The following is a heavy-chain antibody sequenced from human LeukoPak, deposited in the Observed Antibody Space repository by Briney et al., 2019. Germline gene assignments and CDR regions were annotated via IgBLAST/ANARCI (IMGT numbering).Heavy chain of an antibody. CDR3: AREETDAYTLSFDY. V-gene: IGHV1-69*13. D-gene: IGHD5-24*01. Sequence: SVKVSCKASGGTFSNYAISWVRQTPGQGLEWMGGIIPIFATANYAQKFQGRVTITADESTSTAYMEVSSLRSEDTAVYYCAREETDAYTLSFDYWGQGTLVTVSS. J-gene: IGHJ4*02. CDR1: GGTFSNYA. CDR2: IIPIFATA.